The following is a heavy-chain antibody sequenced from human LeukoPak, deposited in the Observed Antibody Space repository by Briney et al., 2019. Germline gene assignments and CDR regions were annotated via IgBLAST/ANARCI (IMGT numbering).Heavy chain of an antibody. CDR3: AREPDPMDV. CDR1: GFAFSSYA. CDR2: ISYDESNK. J-gene: IGHJ6*02. Sequence: QPGGSLRLSCAASGFAFSSYAMHWVRQAPGKGLEWVAVISYDESNKYDADSVKGRFTIFRANSKNTLYLQMNNLRAEDTAVYCCAREPDPMDVWGQGTTVTVSS. V-gene: IGHV3-30-3*01.